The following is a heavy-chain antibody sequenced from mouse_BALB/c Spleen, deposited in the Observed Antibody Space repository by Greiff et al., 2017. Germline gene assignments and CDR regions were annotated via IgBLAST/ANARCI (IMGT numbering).Heavy chain of an antibody. CDR3: AAREGGPFAY. CDR1: GFTFTDYY. CDR2: IRNKANGYTT. J-gene: IGHJ3*01. Sequence: EVKLMESGGGLVQPGGSLRLSCATSGFTFTDYYMSWVRQPPGKALEWLGFIRNKANGYTTEYSASVKGRFTISRDNSQSILYLQMNTLRAEDSATYYCAAREGGPFAYWGQGTLVTVSA. D-gene: IGHD1-1*02. V-gene: IGHV7-3*02.